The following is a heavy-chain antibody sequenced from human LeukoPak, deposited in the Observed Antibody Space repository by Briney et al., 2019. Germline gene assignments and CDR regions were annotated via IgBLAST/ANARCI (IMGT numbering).Heavy chain of an antibody. CDR3: ARTARGGTVVTPRLYYYYMDV. CDR2: IKQDGSEK. J-gene: IGHJ6*03. Sequence: GGSLRLSCAASGFTFSSYWMSWVRQAPGKGLEWVANIKQDGSEKYYVDSVKGRFTISRDNAKNSLYLQMNSLRAEDTAVYYCARTARGGTVVTPRLYYYYMDVWGKGTTVTVSS. V-gene: IGHV3-7*01. CDR1: GFTFSSYW. D-gene: IGHD4-23*01.